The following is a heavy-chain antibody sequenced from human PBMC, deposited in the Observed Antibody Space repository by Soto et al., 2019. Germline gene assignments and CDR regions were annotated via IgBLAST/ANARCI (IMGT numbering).Heavy chain of an antibody. J-gene: IGHJ6*02. CDR3: ARGLQGQFGLDV. Sequence: EVQLVESGGGLVQPGGSLRLSCASSGFTFSSYWMHWVRQTPGKGLEWVSRIKGDGTTTNYADSVRGRFTISRDNAKKTLSLQMKSTRVDETDVYYCARGLQGQFGLDVWGQGTTAIVSS. V-gene: IGHV3-74*01. CDR1: GFTFSSYW. D-gene: IGHD4-4*01. CDR2: IKGDGTTT.